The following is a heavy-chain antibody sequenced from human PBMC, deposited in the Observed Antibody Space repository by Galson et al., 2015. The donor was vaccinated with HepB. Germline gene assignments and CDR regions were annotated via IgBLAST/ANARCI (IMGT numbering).Heavy chain of an antibody. J-gene: IGHJ4*02. V-gene: IGHV1-18*01. CDR1: GYNFNTYG. D-gene: IGHD1-26*01. Sequence: SVKVSCKASGYNFNTYGISWVRQAPGQGLEWMGWISGYNGDANYAQKFQGRVTMTTDTSTTTVYMELRGLRSDDTAIYYCARGGVPTRSGTTFDDWGQG. CDR3: ARGGVPTRSGTTFDD. CDR2: ISGYNGDA.